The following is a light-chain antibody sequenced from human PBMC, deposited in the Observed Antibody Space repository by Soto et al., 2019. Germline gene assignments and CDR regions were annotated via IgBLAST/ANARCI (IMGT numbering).Light chain of an antibody. CDR1: LSISTW. CDR2: KAS. V-gene: IGKV1-5*03. CDR3: QQYSGYPGT. J-gene: IGKJ1*01. Sequence: DIQMTQSPSTLSASVGDRVTITCRASLSISTWLAWYQQKPQKAPNLLISKASTLESGIPSRFSGSGSGSEFTLTISSLQPDDFATYYCQQYSGYPGTFGQGTKVEVK.